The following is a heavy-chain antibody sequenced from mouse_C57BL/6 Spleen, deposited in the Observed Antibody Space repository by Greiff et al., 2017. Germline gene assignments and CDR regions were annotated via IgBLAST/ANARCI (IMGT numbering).Heavy chain of an antibody. CDR2: IYPGNSDT. CDR3: TVYGTLFAY. J-gene: IGHJ3*01. CDR1: GYTFTSYW. V-gene: IGHV1-5*01. D-gene: IGHD1-1*01. Sequence: VQLQQSGTVLARPGASVKMSCKTSGYTFTSYWMHWVKQRPGQGLECIGAIYPGNSDTSYNQKLKGKAKLTAVTSASTAYMELIILTNEDAAVYFCTVYGTLFAYWGQGTLLTVSA.